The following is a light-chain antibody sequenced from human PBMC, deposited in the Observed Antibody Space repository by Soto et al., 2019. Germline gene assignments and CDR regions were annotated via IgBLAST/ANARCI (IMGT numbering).Light chain of an antibody. CDR3: QQRSNWPLT. J-gene: IGKJ3*01. CDR1: QSVSSY. V-gene: IGKV3-11*01. Sequence: EIVLTQSPATLSLCPGERATLSCRASQSVSSYLAWYQQKPGQAPRLLIYDASNRATGIPARFSGSGSGTDFTLTISSLEPEDFAVYYCQQRSNWPLTFGPGTKVDIK. CDR2: DAS.